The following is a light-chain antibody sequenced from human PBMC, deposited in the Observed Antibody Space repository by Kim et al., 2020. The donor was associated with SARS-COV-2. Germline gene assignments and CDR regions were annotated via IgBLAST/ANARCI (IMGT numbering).Light chain of an antibody. J-gene: IGLJ2*01. Sequence: GQRVTTSCSASSSNIGSNYVSWYQQHPGTAPTLLIYRNNKRPSGGPDRFSGSKSCTSASLAISGLRSEDEADYYCAAWDDSLSGPVFGGGTQLTVL. CDR3: AAWDDSLSGPV. CDR1: SSNIGSNY. CDR2: RNN. V-gene: IGLV1-47*01.